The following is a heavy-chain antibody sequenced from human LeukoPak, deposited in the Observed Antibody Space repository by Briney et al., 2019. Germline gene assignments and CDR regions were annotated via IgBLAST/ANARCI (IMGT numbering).Heavy chain of an antibody. CDR1: GGSISSNDYY. CDR2: IHYSGST. CDR3: AGLLVGATRRDY. D-gene: IGHD1-26*01. J-gene: IGHJ4*02. V-gene: IGHV4-39*01. Sequence: SETLSLTCTVSGGSISSNDYYWGWIRQPPGKGLEWIGSIHYSGSTYCNPSLKSRVTISVDTSKNQFSLKLSSVTAADAAVYYCAGLLVGATRRDYWGQGTLVTVSS.